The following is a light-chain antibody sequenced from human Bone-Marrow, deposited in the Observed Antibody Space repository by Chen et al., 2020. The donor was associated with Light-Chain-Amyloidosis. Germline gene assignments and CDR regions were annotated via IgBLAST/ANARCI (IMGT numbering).Light chain of an antibody. CDR1: SSDVGGDNH. V-gene: IGLV2-14*01. J-gene: IGLJ1*01. CDR3: SADSITDTRV. Sequence: QSALTQPASVSGSPGQSITISCTGPSSDVGGDNHVSWYQQHPDKAPKLMIYEVTNRPSWVPDRFACSQSANTASLTISGLQTEDEADYFCSADSITDTRVFGSGSRVTV. CDR2: EVT.